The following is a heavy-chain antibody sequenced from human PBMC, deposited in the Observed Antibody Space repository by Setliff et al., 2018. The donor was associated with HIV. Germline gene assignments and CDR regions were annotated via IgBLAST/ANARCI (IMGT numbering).Heavy chain of an antibody. CDR3: TRHRGSFDY. Sequence: GESLKISCAASGFSNSALHWVRQAPGKGLEWVGRIRSKANNYATEYGASVKGRFIISRDDSKNMAYLQMNSLRTEDTAIYYCTRHRGSFDYWGLGTLVTVS. CDR1: GFSNSA. CDR2: IRSKANNYAT. D-gene: IGHD1-26*01. J-gene: IGHJ4*02. V-gene: IGHV3-73*01.